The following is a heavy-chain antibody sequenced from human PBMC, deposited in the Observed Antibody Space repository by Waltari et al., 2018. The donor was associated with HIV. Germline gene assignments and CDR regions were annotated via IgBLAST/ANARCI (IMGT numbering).Heavy chain of an antibody. Sequence: QVHLPQWGSGLLKPSATLSLPCAVYGGSFSGYYWTWIRQSPGRGLEWMGEIDHTGTSTYNPALKGRVTMSVDTSKNQFSLTLKSVTAADTAVYYCVRGFGNYGFYFDYWGQGKLVSVSS. D-gene: IGHD3-16*01. V-gene: IGHV4-34*02. CDR1: GGSFSGYY. CDR2: IDHTGTS. J-gene: IGHJ4*02. CDR3: VRGFGNYGFYFDY.